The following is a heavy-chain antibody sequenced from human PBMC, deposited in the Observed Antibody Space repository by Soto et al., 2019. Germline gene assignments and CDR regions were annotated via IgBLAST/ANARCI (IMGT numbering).Heavy chain of an antibody. CDR1: GGTFSIYT. Sequence: QVQLVQSGAEVKKPGSSVKVSCKASGGTFSIYTISWVRQAPGQGLERMGRIIPIRGKANYAQEFQGRVTITADKSSRTAYMELGSQRCEYAAVDYCGIRDWSGGSYPTQIDYRGQGALVTVCS. CDR2: IIPIRGKA. D-gene: IGHD2-15*01. CDR3: GIRDWSGGSYPTQIDY. V-gene: IGHV1-69*02. J-gene: IGHJ4*02.